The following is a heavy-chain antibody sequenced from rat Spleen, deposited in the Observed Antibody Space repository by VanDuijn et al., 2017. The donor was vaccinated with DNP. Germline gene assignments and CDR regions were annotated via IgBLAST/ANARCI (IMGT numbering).Heavy chain of an antibody. V-gene: IGHV3-1*01. CDR1: GSSITSNY. CDR2: ISYSGST. J-gene: IGHJ1*01. D-gene: IGHD4-3*01. CDR3: ATGVRPRDWYFDF. Sequence: EVQLQESGPGLVKPSQPLSLTCSVTGSSITSNYWGWIRKFPGNKLEWTGHISYSGSTTYNPSLKSRISITRDTSRNQFFLQLNSVTTEDTATYYCATGVRPRDWYFDFWGPGTMVTVSS.